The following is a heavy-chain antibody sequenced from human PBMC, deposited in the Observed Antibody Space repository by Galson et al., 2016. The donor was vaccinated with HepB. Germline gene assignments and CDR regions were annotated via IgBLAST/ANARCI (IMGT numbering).Heavy chain of an antibody. V-gene: IGHV1-46*02. Sequence: SVKVSCKASGYNFKTYYIHWVRQAPGQGLEWMGIVHPSSGATTYAQKFQGRVIMTRDTSTSTVYMELSSLRANDTALYYCAREGGYCGGDCPPYEHWWMYDSFAIWGQGTMVTVSS. CDR2: VHPSSGAT. CDR1: GYNFKTYY. D-gene: IGHD2-21*02. J-gene: IGHJ3*02. CDR3: AREGGYCGGDCPPYEHWWMYDSFAI.